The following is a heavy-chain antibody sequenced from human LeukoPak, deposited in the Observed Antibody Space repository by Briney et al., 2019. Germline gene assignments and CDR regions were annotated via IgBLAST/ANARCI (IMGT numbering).Heavy chain of an antibody. CDR1: GGSISSGSYS. D-gene: IGHD3-16*01. V-gene: IGHV4-30-2*01. CDR3: ASFSPRPLGNSLDF. CDR2: IYPRGST. J-gene: IGHJ4*02. Sequence: SETLSLTCAVSGGSISSGSYSWSWIRQPPGKGLEWIGYIYPRGSTYYNPSLKSRVILSLDKSANQFSLNLSSVTAADTAVYSCASFSPRPLGNSLDFWAQGTWVTVS.